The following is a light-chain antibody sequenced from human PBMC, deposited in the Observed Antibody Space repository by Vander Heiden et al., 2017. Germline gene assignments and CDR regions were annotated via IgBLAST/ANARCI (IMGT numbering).Light chain of an antibody. CDR2: LGS. CDR1: QSLLHSNGYTY. CDR3: MQSRQTPWT. V-gene: IGKV2-28*01. Sequence: DIVMTQSPLSLPVTPGEPASISCRSSQSLLHSNGYTYLDWYLQKPGQSPQLLISLGSNRASGVPDRFSGSGSGTGFTLKISRVEAEDVGVYYCMQSRQTPWTFGQGTKVEIK. J-gene: IGKJ1*01.